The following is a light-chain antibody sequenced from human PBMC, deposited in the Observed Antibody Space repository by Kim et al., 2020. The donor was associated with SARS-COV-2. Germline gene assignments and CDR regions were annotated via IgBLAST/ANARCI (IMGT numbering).Light chain of an antibody. V-gene: IGLV6-57*03. CDR2: EDN. J-gene: IGLJ3*02. CDR1: SGSIASNY. CDR3: QSYDSSSWV. Sequence: LTQPHSVSESPGKTVTISCTRSSGSIASNYVQWYQQRPGSAPTTVIYEDNQRPSGVPDRFSGSIDSSSNSASLTISGLKTEDEADCYCQSYDSSSWVFGGGTQLTVL.